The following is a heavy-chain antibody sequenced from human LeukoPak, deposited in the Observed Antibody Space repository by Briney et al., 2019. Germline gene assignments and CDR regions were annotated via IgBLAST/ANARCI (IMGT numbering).Heavy chain of an antibody. CDR3: ARDLLNYSGYDI. Sequence: ASVKVSCKASGGTSSSYAISWVRQAPGQGLERMGRIIPILGIANYAQKFQGRVTITADKSTSTAYMELSSLRSEDTAVYYCARDLLNYSGYDIWGQGTLVTVSS. D-gene: IGHD5-12*01. J-gene: IGHJ4*02. V-gene: IGHV1-69*04. CDR2: IIPILGIA. CDR1: GGTSSSYA.